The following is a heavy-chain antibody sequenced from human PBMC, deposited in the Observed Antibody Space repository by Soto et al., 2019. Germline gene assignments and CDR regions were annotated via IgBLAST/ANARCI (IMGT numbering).Heavy chain of an antibody. D-gene: IGHD2-2*01. CDR2: LSYDGSNK. Sequence: WGSLRISCASSGFTFSSYAMHWVGQAPGKGLESAAVLSYDGSNKYYADSVKGRFTISRDNSKNTLYLQMNSLRAEDTAVYYCASPPDIVVVPAAPPPAGDYYYYGMDVWGQGTPVTVSS. CDR1: GFTFSSYA. J-gene: IGHJ6*02. V-gene: IGHV3-30-3*01. CDR3: ASPPDIVVVPAAPPPAGDYYYYGMDV.